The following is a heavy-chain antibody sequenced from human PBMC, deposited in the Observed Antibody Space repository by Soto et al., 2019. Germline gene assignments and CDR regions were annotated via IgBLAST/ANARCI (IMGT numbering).Heavy chain of an antibody. Sequence: GGSLRLSCAASGFTFSRYSMNWVRQGPGKGLEWVSYISSRTSAIYYADSVKGRFTVPRDNAKNSLYLQMNSLRAEDTAVYYCAREWGRQIVVVTAAIVDAFDIWGQGTMVTVSS. D-gene: IGHD2-2*01. CDR2: ISSRTSAI. V-gene: IGHV3-48*01. CDR1: GFTFSRYS. J-gene: IGHJ3*02. CDR3: AREWGRQIVVVTAAIVDAFDI.